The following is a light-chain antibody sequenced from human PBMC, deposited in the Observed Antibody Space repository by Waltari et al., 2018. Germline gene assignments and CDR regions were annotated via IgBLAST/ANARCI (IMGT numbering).Light chain of an antibody. CDR2: RNN. CDR3: QSADDSGNHVL. J-gene: IGLJ2*01. Sequence: SPGLTQPPSVSVSPGQTAIITCSGDELADKYIYWFPQKSGQAPVVVIRRNNGRPSGIPERFSASDSGTTGTLVISRVQAEDEADDYCQSADDSGNHVLFGGGTRLTVL. V-gene: IGLV3-25*03. CDR1: ELADKY.